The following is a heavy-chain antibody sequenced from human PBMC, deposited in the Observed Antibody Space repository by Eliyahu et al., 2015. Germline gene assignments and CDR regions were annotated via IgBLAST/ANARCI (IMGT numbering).Heavy chain of an antibody. Sequence: QGHLMQSGTXAQXSGASVRVSCKAXGYFFXGYYIHWVRQAPGHGLEWIGWLNPDTGATHSAQKFQGRVTLTRDTSVNTAYLELTSLRPDDTAVYYCTKAVDSGVWGQGTTVTVSS. CDR3: TKAVDSGV. CDR1: GYFFXGYY. D-gene: IGHD6-19*01. CDR2: LNPDTGAT. J-gene: IGHJ6*02. V-gene: IGHV1-2*02.